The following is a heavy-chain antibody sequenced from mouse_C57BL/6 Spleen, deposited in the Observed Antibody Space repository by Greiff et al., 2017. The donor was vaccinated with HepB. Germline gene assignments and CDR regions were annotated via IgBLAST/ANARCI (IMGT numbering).Heavy chain of an antibody. Sequence: EVKLVESGGGLVKPGGSLKLSCAASGFTFSDYGMHWVRQAPEKGLEWVAYIGRGSSTIYYADTVKGRFTISRDNAKNTLFLQMTSLRSEDTAMYDCARKWDYYAMDYWGQGTSVTVSS. J-gene: IGHJ4*01. CDR1: GFTFSDYG. V-gene: IGHV5-17*01. CDR2: IGRGSSTI. CDR3: ARKWDYYAMDY.